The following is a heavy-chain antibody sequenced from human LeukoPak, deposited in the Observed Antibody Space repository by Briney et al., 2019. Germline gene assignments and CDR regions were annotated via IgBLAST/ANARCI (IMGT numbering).Heavy chain of an antibody. CDR1: GGSISSSSYY. J-gene: IGHJ4*02. D-gene: IGHD2-21*02. CDR3: ARIRCDGDCYSPDIDY. Sequence: SETLSLTCTVSGGSISSSSYYWGWIRQPPGKGLEWIGSIYYSGSTYYNPSLKSRVTISVDTSKNQFSLKLSSMTAADTAVYYCARIRCDGDCYSPDIDYWGQGTLVTVSS. CDR2: IYYSGST. V-gene: IGHV4-39*07.